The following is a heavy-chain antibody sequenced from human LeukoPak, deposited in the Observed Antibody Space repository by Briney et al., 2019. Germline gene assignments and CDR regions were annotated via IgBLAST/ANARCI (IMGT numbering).Heavy chain of an antibody. Sequence: ASVKVSCKASGGTFSSYAISWVRQAPGQGLEWMGGIIPIFGTANYAQKFQGRVTITADKSTSTAYMELRSLRSDDTAVYYCAREKISYSSSSGSRRFDYWGQGTLVTVTS. D-gene: IGHD6-6*01. V-gene: IGHV1-69*06. CDR2: IIPIFGTA. J-gene: IGHJ4*02. CDR1: GGTFSSYA. CDR3: AREKISYSSSSGSRRFDY.